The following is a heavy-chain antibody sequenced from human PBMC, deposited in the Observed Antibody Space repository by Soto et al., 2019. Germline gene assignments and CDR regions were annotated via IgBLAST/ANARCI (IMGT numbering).Heavy chain of an antibody. CDR2: IYYSGST. V-gene: IGHV4-59*01. CDR1: GGSISSYY. D-gene: IGHD2-2*01. CDR3: AREPQFCSSTSCYGFDP. J-gene: IGHJ5*02. Sequence: QVQLQESGPGLVKPSETLSLTCTVSGGSISSYYWSWIRQPPGKGLEWIGYIYYSGSTNYNPALKSRVTISVDTSKNQFSLKLGSVTATDTAVYYCAREPQFCSSTSCYGFDPWGQGTLVTVSS.